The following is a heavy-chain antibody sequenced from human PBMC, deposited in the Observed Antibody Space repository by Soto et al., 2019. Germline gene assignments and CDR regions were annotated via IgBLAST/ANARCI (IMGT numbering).Heavy chain of an antibody. Sequence: QVHLVESVGGVVQPGRSLRLSCAASGFTFSNNGMHWVRQAPGKGLVWMGVISYEGSEKYYAGSVKGRFTISRDNSKNTLYLQMDTLRAEDTAIYYCVKDKGAAAGFDYWGQGILVTVSS. CDR2: ISYEGSEK. D-gene: IGHD6-13*01. V-gene: IGHV3-30*18. CDR1: GFTFSNNG. CDR3: VKDKGAAAGFDY. J-gene: IGHJ4*02.